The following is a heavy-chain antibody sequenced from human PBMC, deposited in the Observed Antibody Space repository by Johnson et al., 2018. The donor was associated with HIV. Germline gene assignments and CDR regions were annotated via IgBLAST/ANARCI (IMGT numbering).Heavy chain of an antibody. J-gene: IGHJ3*02. CDR1: GFTFSS. CDR3: ARGGYGDYGGGDAFDI. D-gene: IGHD4-17*01. Sequence: QMLLVESGGGVVQPGRSLRLSCAASGFTFSSMHWDRQAPGKGLEWVAVISHDGSHKYYADSVKGRFSLSRDISKNMLYLQMHSLRAGDTAVYYCARGGYGDYGGGDAFDIWGQGTMVTVSS. V-gene: IGHV3-30*03. CDR2: ISHDGSHK.